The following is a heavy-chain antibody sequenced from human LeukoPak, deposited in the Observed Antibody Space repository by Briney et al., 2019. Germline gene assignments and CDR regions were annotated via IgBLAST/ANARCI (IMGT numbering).Heavy chain of an antibody. CDR1: GYTLTVYY. D-gene: IGHD2-2*01. CDR2: INPNSGGT. J-gene: IGHJ5*02. V-gene: IGHV1-2*02. Sequence: ASVKVSCKASGYTLTVYYMHWVRQAPGQGLEWMGWINPNSGGTNYAQKFQGRVTMTRDTSISTAYMELSRLRSDDTAVYYCARDKYCSSTSCSNWFDPWGQGTLVTVSS. CDR3: ARDKYCSSTSCSNWFDP.